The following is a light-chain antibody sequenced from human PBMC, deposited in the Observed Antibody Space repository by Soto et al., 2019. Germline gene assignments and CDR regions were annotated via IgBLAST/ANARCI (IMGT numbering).Light chain of an antibody. V-gene: IGLV2-8*01. CDR2: EVT. CDR3: SSYAGSNNFV. CDR1: SSDVGGYNF. Sequence: QSALTHPSSVFGSPGQSITISCTGTSSDVGGYNFVSWYQQLPGKAPKLMIYEVTSRPSGVPDRFSGSKSGNTASLTVSGLQAEDEADYYCSSYAGSNNFVFGTGTKVTV. J-gene: IGLJ1*01.